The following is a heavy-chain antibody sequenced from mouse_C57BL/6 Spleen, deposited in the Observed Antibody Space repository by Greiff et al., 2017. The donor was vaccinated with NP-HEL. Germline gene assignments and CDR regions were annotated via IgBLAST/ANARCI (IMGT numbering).Heavy chain of an antibody. Sequence: EVKLVESGGGLVKPGGSLKLSCAASGFTFSSYAMSWVRQTPEKRLEWVATISDGGSYTYYPDNVKGRFTISRDNAKNNLYLQMGHLKSEDTAMYYCARVPMDYWGQGTSVTVSS. CDR2: ISDGGSYT. CDR1: GFTFSSYA. V-gene: IGHV5-4*03. J-gene: IGHJ4*01. CDR3: ARVPMDY.